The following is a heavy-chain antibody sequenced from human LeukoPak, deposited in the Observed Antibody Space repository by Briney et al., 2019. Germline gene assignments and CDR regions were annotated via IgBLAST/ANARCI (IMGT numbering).Heavy chain of an antibody. CDR1: GGSISSYY. CDR2: IYYSGST. D-gene: IGHD5-18*01. CDR3: AKFYVDTALAGHYYFGMDV. Sequence: SETLSLTCTVSGGSISSYYWSWIRQPPGKGLEWIGYIYYSGSTNYNPSLKSRVTISVDTSKNQFSLKLSSVTAADTAVYYCAKFYVDTALAGHYYFGMDVWGQGTTVTVSS. J-gene: IGHJ6*02. V-gene: IGHV4-59*01.